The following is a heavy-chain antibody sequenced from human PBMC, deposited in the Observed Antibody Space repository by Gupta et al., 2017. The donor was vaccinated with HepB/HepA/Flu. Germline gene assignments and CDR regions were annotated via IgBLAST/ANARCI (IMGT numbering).Heavy chain of an antibody. J-gene: IGHJ4*02. Sequence: QVQLQQWGAGLLKPSETLSLTCAVYGGSFSGYYWSWIRQPPGKGLEWIGEINHSGSTNYNPSLKSRVTISVDTSKNQFSLKLSSVTAADTAVYYCARPQYYDSSGYYLYWGQGTLVTGSS. CDR3: ARPQYYDSSGYYLY. CDR2: INHSGST. D-gene: IGHD3-22*01. CDR1: GGSFSGYY. V-gene: IGHV4-34*01.